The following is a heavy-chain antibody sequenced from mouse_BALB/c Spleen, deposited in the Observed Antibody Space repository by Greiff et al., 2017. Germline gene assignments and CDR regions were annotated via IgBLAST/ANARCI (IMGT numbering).Heavy chain of an antibody. CDR2: ISYSGST. Sequence: EVKLQESGPGLVKPSQSLSLTCTVTGYSITSDYAWNWIRQFPGNKLEWMGYISYSGSTSYNPSLKSRISITRDTSKNQFFLQLNSVTTEDTATYYCARSGGYDSWFAYWGQGTLVTVSA. CDR1: GYSITSDYA. J-gene: IGHJ3*01. D-gene: IGHD2-2*01. CDR3: ARSGGYDSWFAY. V-gene: IGHV3-2*02.